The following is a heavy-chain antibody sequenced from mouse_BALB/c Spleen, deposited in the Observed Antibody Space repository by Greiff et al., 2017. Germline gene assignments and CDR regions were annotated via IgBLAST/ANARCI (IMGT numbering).Heavy chain of an antibody. V-gene: IGHV1-4*02. CDR2: INPSSGYT. D-gene: IGHD2-1*01. Sequence: QVQLQQPGSVLVRPGASVKLSCKASGYTFTSSWMHWAKQRPGQGLEWIGYINPSSGYTEYNQKFKDKTTLTADKSSSTAYMQLSSLTSEDSAVYYCAKNYGNYGGAMDYWGQGTSVTVSS. CDR1: GYTFTSSW. CDR3: AKNYGNYGGAMDY. J-gene: IGHJ4*01.